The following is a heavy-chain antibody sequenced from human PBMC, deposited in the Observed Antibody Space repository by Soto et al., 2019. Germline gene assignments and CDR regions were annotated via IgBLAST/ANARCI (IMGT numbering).Heavy chain of an antibody. D-gene: IGHD3-3*01. CDR3: ARWSYLDY. CDR1: GFSFGSYA. CDR2: ISGSDGKT. Sequence: LSLSCAASGFSFGSYALSWVRQAPGRGLEWVSTISGSDGKTFYADSVKGRFSISRDTSQNTLYLQMNSLRADDTAIYYCARWSYLDYWGQGTRVTVYS. J-gene: IGHJ4*02. V-gene: IGHV3-23*01.